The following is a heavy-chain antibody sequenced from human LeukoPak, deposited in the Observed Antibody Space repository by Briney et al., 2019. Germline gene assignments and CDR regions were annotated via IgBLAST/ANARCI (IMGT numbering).Heavy chain of an antibody. V-gene: IGHV4-39*01. J-gene: IGHJ4*02. CDR1: GGSISSNNYY. CDR2: IYYDGRT. D-gene: IGHD4-23*01. CDR3: ARSGGNSGGY. Sequence: PSETLSLTCTVSGGSISSNNYYWGWMRQPPGKGLEWIGHIYYDGRTYYNPSLKSRVTMSVDTSKNQFSLKVSSVTAADTAVYYCARSGGNSGGYWGQGTLVIVSS.